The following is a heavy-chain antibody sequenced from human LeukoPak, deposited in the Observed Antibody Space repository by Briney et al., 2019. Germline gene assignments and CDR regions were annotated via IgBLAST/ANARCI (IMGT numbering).Heavy chain of an antibody. CDR3: ARGQANGY. CDR1: GGSFSGYY. CDR2: INHSGST. Sequence: PSETLSLTCAVYGGSFSGYYWSWIRQPPGKGLEWIGEINHSGSTNYNPSLKSRVTISVDTSKNQFSLKLSSVTAADTAVYYCARGQANGYWGQGTLVTVSS. V-gene: IGHV4-34*01. J-gene: IGHJ4*02. D-gene: IGHD2-8*01.